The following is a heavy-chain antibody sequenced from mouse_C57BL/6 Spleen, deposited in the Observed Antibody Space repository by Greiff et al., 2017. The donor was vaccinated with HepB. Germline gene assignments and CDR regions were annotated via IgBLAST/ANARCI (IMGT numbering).Heavy chain of an antibody. CDR3: ARDRDGNYDY. Sequence: EVHLVESGAGLVKPGGSLKLSCAAFGFTFSSYAMSWVRQTPEKRLEWVAYISSGGDYIYYADTVKGRYTISRDNAKNTMYLQMSSLKSEDTAMYYCARDRDGNYDYWGQGTTLTVSS. CDR2: ISSGGDYI. D-gene: IGHD2-1*01. CDR1: GFTFSSYA. V-gene: IGHV5S21*01. J-gene: IGHJ2*01.